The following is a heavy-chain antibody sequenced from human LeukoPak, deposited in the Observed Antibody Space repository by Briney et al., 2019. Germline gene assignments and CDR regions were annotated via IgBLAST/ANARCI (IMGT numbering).Heavy chain of an antibody. CDR3: ARENSVAGTDY. D-gene: IGHD6-19*01. J-gene: IGHJ4*02. CDR1: GGSISSYY. Sequence: SETLSLTCTVSGGSISSYYWSWIRQPPGKGLEWIGYIYYSGSTNYNPSLKSRVTISVDTSKNQFSLKLSSVTAADTAVYYCARENSVAGTDYWGQGTLVTVSS. V-gene: IGHV4-59*12. CDR2: IYYSGST.